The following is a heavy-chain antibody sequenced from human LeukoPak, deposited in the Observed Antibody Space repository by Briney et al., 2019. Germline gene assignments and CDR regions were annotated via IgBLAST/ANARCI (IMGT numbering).Heavy chain of an antibody. Sequence: SETLSLTCTVSGGSISSSSYYWGWIRQPPGKGLEWIGSIYYSGSTNYNPSLKSRVTISVDTSKNQFSLKLSSVTAADTAVYYCARDRGWAAEDAFDIWGQGTMVTVSS. D-gene: IGHD2-15*01. CDR3: ARDRGWAAEDAFDI. CDR1: GGSISSSSYY. CDR2: IYYSGST. J-gene: IGHJ3*02. V-gene: IGHV4-39*07.